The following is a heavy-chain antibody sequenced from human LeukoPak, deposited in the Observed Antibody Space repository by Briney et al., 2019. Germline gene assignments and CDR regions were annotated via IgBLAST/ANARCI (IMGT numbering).Heavy chain of an antibody. V-gene: IGHV4-59*01. CDR2: IYYSGST. CDR3: ARHPYSSGWYDYYFDY. D-gene: IGHD6-19*01. CDR1: GGSISSYY. J-gene: IGHJ4*02. Sequence: PSETLSLTCTVSGGSISSYYWSWLRQPPGKGLEWIGYIYYSGSTNYNPSLKSRVTISVDTSKNQFSLKLSSVTTADTAVYYCARHPYSSGWYDYYFDYWGQGTLVTVSS.